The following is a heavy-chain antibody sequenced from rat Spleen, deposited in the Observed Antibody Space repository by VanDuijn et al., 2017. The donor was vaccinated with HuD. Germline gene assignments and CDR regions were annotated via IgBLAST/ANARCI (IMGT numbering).Heavy chain of an antibody. CDR2: ISPSGGST. V-gene: IGHV5-31*01. Sequence: EVQLVESGGGLVQPGRSLKLSCVASGFTFNNYWMTWIRQAPGKGLEWVASISPSGGSTYYRDSVKGRFTISRDNAKSTLYLQMDSLRSEDTATYYCATDTGDYWGQGVMVTVSS. CDR3: ATDTGDY. J-gene: IGHJ2*01. CDR1: GFTFNNYW.